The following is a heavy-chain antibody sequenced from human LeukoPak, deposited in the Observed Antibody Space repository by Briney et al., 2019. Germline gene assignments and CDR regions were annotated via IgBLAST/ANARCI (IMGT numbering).Heavy chain of an antibody. CDR2: INHSGST. CDR1: GGSFSGYY. Sequence: SETLSLTCAVYGGSFSGYYWSWIRQPPGKGLEWIGEINHSGSTNYDPSLKSRVTISVDTSKNQFSLKLSSVTAADTAVYYCAREGDSRWGELSPWGQGTLVTVSS. V-gene: IGHV4-34*01. J-gene: IGHJ1*01. CDR3: AREGDSRWGELSP. D-gene: IGHD3-16*02.